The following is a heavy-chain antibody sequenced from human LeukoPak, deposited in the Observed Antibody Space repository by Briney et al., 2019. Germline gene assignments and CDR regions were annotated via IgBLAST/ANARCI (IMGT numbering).Heavy chain of an antibody. CDR1: GGSISSSSYY. CDR3: ARRMGDSSGYYYFDY. CDR2: IYYSGST. V-gene: IGHV4-39*01. D-gene: IGHD3-22*01. J-gene: IGHJ4*02. Sequence: SETLSLTCTVSGGSISSSSYYWGWVRQPPGKGLEWIGNIYYSGSTYYNPSLKSRVTISVDTSKNRFSLKLSSVTAADTAVYYCARRMGDSSGYYYFDYWGQGTLVTVSS.